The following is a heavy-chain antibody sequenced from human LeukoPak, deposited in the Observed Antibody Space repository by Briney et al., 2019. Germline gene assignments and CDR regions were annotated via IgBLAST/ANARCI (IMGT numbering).Heavy chain of an antibody. Sequence: PGGSLRLSCTASGLTFTNAWMNWVRQAPGKGPEWVGRITSKTDGGTTDYAAPGKGRFTISRDDSKNTLYLEMKSLKTDDTPMYYCTTERAGSFEYWGQGTLVTVSSGMDVWGQGTTVTVSS. CDR2: ITSKTDGGTT. J-gene: IGHJ6*02. V-gene: IGHV3-15*01. CDR3: TTERAGSFEYWGQGTLVTVSSGMDV. D-gene: IGHD7-27*01. CDR1: GLTFTNAW.